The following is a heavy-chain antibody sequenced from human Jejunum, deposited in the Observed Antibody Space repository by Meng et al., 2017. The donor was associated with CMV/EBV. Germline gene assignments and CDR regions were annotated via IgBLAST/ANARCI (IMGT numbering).Heavy chain of an antibody. CDR2: VSTGESTI. Sequence: GFTFSDYYMTWIRQAQGQGLEWVAYVSTGESTIYYTDSVKGRFTISRDNAKNTLDLQMNSLRAEDTAVYFCARGRVSYTSWSPQGYWGQGALVTVSS. V-gene: IGHV3-11*04. CDR1: GFTFSDYY. D-gene: IGHD6-6*01. CDR3: ARGRVSYTSWSPQGY. J-gene: IGHJ4*02.